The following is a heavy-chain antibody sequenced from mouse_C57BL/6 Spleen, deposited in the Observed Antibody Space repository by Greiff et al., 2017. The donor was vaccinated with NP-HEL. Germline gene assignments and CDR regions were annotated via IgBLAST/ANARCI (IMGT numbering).Heavy chain of an antibody. CDR1: GYSFTGYY. J-gene: IGHJ4*01. Sequence: EVQLQQSGPELVKPGASVKISCKASGYSFTGYYMHWVKQSPGNILDWIGYIYPYNGVSSYILKFKGKATLTVDKSSSTAYMELRSLTAEDAAVYYCADSNYFYDMDYWGQGTSVTVSS. V-gene: IGHV1-31*01. CDR3: ADSNYFYDMDY. D-gene: IGHD2-5*01. CDR2: IYPYNGVS.